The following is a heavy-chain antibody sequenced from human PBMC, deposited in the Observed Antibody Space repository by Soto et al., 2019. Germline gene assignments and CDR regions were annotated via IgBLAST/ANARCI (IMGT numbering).Heavy chain of an antibody. CDR3: GRVLGDLLFRWSNP. CDR1: GGSISSYY. J-gene: IGHJ5*02. D-gene: IGHD3-16*01. Sequence: PSETLSLTCTVSGGSISSYYWSWIRQPPGKGLEWIGYIYYSGSTNYNPSLKSRVTISVDTSKNQFSLKLSSVTAADTAVYYCGRVLGDLLFRWSNPGGGGPLATVSA. CDR2: IYYSGST. V-gene: IGHV4-59*01.